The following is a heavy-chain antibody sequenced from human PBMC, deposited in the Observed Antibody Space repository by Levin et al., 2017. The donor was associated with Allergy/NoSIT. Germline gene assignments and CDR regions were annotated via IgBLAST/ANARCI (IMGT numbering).Heavy chain of an antibody. Sequence: GGSLRLSCAASGFTVSSDYMSWVRQAPGKGLEWVSISFSGGDTYDADSVKGRFTISRDNSKNTLYLHMNSLTTEDTAVYYCARQPCSRGNCYYYMDVWGKGTTVTVSS. V-gene: IGHV3-66*02. CDR2: SFSGGDT. J-gene: IGHJ6*03. CDR3: ARQPCSRGNCYYYMDV. CDR1: GFTVSSDY. D-gene: IGHD2-2*01.